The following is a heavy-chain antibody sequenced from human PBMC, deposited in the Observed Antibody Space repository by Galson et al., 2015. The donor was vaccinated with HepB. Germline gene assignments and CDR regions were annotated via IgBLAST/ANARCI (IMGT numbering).Heavy chain of an antibody. Sequence: SLRLSCAASGFTFSSYGMHWVRQAPGKGLEWVAFIRYDGSNKYYADSVKGRFTISRDNSKNTLYLQMNSLRAEDTAVYYCARGERWPRYYYYGMDVWGQGTTVTVSS. V-gene: IGHV3-30*02. J-gene: IGHJ6*02. CDR1: GFTFSSYG. CDR3: ARGERWPRYYYYGMDV. D-gene: IGHD4-23*01. CDR2: IRYDGSNK.